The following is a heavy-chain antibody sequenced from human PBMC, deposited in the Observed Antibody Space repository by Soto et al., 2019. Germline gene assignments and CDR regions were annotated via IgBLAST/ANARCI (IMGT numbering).Heavy chain of an antibody. J-gene: IGHJ4*02. V-gene: IGHV3-23*01. CDR2: ISGSGGST. Sequence: GGSLRLSCAASGFTFSSNAMSWVLQAPWKGLEWVSAISGSGGSTYYADSVKGRFTISRDNSKNTLYLQMNSLRAEDTAVYYCAKEPTKYCSGGSCYSGYFDYWGQGTLVTVSS. D-gene: IGHD2-15*01. CDR3: AKEPTKYCSGGSCYSGYFDY. CDR1: GFTFSSNA.